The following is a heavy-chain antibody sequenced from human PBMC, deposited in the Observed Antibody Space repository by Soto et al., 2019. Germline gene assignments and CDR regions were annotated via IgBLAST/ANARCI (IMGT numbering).Heavy chain of an antibody. CDR2: IFYSGST. CDR3: ARQPTTGDTDLWFDP. CDR1: GGSISTSRSY. V-gene: IGHV4-39*01. J-gene: IGHJ5*02. D-gene: IGHD2-21*01. Sequence: SETLSLTCNVSGGSISTSRSYWAWIRQPPGKRLKWLANIFYSGSTYYNPSLASRVTVSVDTSKNEFSLKLRSVTAADTAVYYCARQPTTGDTDLWFDPWGQGTLVTVSS.